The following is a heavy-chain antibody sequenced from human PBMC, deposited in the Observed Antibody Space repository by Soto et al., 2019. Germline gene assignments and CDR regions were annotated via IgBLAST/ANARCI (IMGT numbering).Heavy chain of an antibody. CDR1: GGSISGFY. J-gene: IGHJ4*02. CDR3: ARVSNEYAGIGAFDY. CDR2: IYYTGST. V-gene: IGHV4-59*01. D-gene: IGHD1-1*01. Sequence: PSETLSLTCSVSGGSISGFYWIWIRQPPGRGLEWVGYIYYTGSTEYNPSLRSRVTVSVDVSKNQFSLQLRSVTAADTALYYCARVSNEYAGIGAFDYWGLGTPVTVSS.